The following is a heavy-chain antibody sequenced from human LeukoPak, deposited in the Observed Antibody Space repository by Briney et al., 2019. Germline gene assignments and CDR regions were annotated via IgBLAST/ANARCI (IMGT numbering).Heavy chain of an antibody. D-gene: IGHD3-3*01. CDR1: GGSISSSSYY. J-gene: IGHJ6*03. Sequence: SETLSLTCTVSGGSISSSSYYWGWIRQPPGKGLEWIGSIYYSGSTYYNPSLKSRVTISVDTSKNQFSLKLSSVTAADTAVYYCARHQLTTIFGVVIIPTAYYYYYMDVWGKGTTVTVSS. CDR3: ARHQLTTIFGVVIIPTAYYYYYMDV. V-gene: IGHV4-39*01. CDR2: IYYSGST.